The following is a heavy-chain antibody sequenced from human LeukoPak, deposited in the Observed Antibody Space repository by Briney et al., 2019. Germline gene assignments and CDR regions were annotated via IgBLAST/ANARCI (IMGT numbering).Heavy chain of an antibody. CDR1: GFTVSSNY. CDR3: AREPTYYYGSGSSGYYYYYYMDV. V-gene: IGHV3-66*01. D-gene: IGHD3-10*01. J-gene: IGHJ6*03. CDR2: IYSGGST. Sequence: GGSLRLSCAASGFTVSSNYMSWVRQAPGKGLEWVSVIYSGGSTYYADSVKGRFTISRDNSKNTLYLQMNSLRAEDTAVYYCAREPTYYYGSGSSGYYYYYYMDVWGKGTTVTISS.